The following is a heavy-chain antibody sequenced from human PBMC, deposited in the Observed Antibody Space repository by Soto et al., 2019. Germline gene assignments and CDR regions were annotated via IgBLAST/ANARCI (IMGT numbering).Heavy chain of an antibody. V-gene: IGHV4-59*01. CDR2: IYYSGST. CDR3: ARDLGDSSGYYSTNWFDP. Sequence: SVTLSLTCTVSGGSISSYYWSWLRQPQGKGLEWIGYIYYSGSTNYNPSLKSRVTISVDTSKNQFSLKLSLRSDDTAVYYCARDLGDSSGYYSTNWFDPWGQGTLVTVSS. CDR1: GGSISSYY. J-gene: IGHJ5*02. D-gene: IGHD3-22*01.